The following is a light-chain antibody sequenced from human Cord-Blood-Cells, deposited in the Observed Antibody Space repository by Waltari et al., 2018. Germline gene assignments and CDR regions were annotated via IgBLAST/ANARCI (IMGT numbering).Light chain of an antibody. CDR2: DAS. Sequence: DIQMTQSPSTLSASVGDRVTIPCRASQSISSWLAWYQQKPGKAPKLLIYDASSLESGVPSRFSGSGSGTEFTLTISSLQPDDFATDYCQQYNSYPITFGQGTRLEIK. J-gene: IGKJ5*01. CDR1: QSISSW. CDR3: QQYNSYPIT. V-gene: IGKV1-5*01.